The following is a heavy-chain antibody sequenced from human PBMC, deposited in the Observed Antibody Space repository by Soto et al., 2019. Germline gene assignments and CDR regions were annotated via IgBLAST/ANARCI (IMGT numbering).Heavy chain of an antibody. CDR3: YFGVVGYYYYMDV. CDR1: GFTFSTYW. D-gene: IGHD3-3*01. V-gene: IGHV3-49*04. CDR2: TKNKTNRGTT. J-gene: IGHJ6*03. Sequence: GGSLRLSCAASGFTFSTYWMKWVRRAPGKGLEWVGFTKNKTNRGTTEYAASVKGRSTISRDDSKGVAYLQMNSLKTEDTAVYHHYFGVVGYYYYMDVWGKGTTVPVSS.